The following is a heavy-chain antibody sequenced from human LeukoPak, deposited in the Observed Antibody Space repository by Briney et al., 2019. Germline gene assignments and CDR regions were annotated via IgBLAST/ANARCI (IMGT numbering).Heavy chain of an antibody. CDR1: GFTFSTYW. CDR3: AREAAVAGIYFDS. CDR2: ISYDGGST. D-gene: IGHD6-19*01. J-gene: IGHJ4*02. Sequence: GGSLRPSCVASGFTFSTYWMHWLRQAPGKGLVWVSRISYDGGSTNYADSEKGRSFISNDNANNTVYLQINSLTAETTTVYYSAREAAVAGIYFDSWGQGTLVTVSS. V-gene: IGHV3-74*01.